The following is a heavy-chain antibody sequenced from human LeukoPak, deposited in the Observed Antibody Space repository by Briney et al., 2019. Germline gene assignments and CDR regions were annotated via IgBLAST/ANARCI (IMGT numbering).Heavy chain of an antibody. CDR3: ANKRNAAPYYFDY. V-gene: IGHV4-4*02. J-gene: IGHJ4*02. CDR2: IYHSGST. D-gene: IGHD6-25*01. CDR1: GGSICSNNW. Sequence: SGTLSLTCAVSGGSICSNNWWNWVRQPPGKGLEWIGEIYHSGSTNYNPSLKSPVIISVDKSKNQFSLKLSSVTAADTAVYYCANKRNAAPYYFDYWGQGTLVTVSS.